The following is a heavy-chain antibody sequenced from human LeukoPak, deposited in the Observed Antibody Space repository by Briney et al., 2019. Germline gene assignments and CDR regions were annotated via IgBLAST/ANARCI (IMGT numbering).Heavy chain of an antibody. CDR2: ITSSGST. J-gene: IGHJ4*02. D-gene: IGHD4-17*01. CDR1: GFTFSNYA. CDR3: AKDLYGDYDFDC. V-gene: IGHV3-23*01. Sequence: GGSLRLSCAASGFTFSNYAMNWVGQAPGKGLEGGSVITSSGSTYYSDSVTGTFPISRDNSTNTLYLQMNSLRADDTAIYSCAKDLYGDYDFDCWGRGTLVTVSS.